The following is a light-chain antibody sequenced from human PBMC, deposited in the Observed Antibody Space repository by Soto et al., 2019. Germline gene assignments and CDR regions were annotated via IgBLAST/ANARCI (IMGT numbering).Light chain of an antibody. CDR1: SSDVGSCNC. CDR3: CSSVGSPNWV. J-gene: IGLJ3*02. Sequence: QSALTQPASVSGSPGQSITISCTGTSSDVGSCNCVSWYQQHPGKAPTLIIYEVNKRPSEVSNRFSGSKSGNTASLTISGLQAEDEADYYCCSSVGSPNWVFGGGTKLTVL. CDR2: EVN. V-gene: IGLV2-23*02.